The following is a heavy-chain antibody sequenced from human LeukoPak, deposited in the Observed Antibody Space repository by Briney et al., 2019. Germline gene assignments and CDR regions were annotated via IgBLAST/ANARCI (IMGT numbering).Heavy chain of an antibody. CDR2: INSDGSST. CDR1: GFTFSSYW. D-gene: IGHD2-15*01. J-gene: IGHJ4*02. Sequence: GGSLRLSCAASGFTFSSYWMHWVRQAPGKGLVWVSRINSDGSSTSYADSVKGRFTISRDNAKNTLYLQMNSLRAEDTAVYYCAKQLGYCSNGSCYFPYWGQGTLVTVSS. V-gene: IGHV3-74*01. CDR3: AKQLGYCSNGSCYFPY.